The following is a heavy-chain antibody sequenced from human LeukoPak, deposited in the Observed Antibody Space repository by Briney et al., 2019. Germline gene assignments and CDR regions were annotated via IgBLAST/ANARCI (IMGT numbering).Heavy chain of an antibody. CDR1: GNY. D-gene: IGHD3-16*01. CDR2: IYYSGST. J-gene: IGHJ4*02. Sequence: GNYWSWIRQHPGKGLEWIGYIYYSGSTYYNPSLKSRVTISVDTSKNQFSLKLSSVTAADTAVYYCARAGGFFSPFGYWGQGTLVTVSS. CDR3: ARAGGFFSPFGY. V-gene: IGHV4-31*02.